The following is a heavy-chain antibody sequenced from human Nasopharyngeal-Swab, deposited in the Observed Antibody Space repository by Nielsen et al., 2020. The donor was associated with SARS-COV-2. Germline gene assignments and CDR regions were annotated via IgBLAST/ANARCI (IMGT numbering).Heavy chain of an antibody. CDR3: ARAVVLGKFYY. V-gene: IGHV1-8*01. D-gene: IGHD4-23*01. Sequence: ASVKVSCKASGYTFTSYDINWVRQATGQGLEWMGWMNPNSGNTGYAQKFQGRVTMNRNTSISTAYMELSCLRSEDTAVYYCARAVVLGKFYYWGQGTLVTVSS. CDR2: MNPNSGNT. CDR1: GYTFTSYD. J-gene: IGHJ4*02.